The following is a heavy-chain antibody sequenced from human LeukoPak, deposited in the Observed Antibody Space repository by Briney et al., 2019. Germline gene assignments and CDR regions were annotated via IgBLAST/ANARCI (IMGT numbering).Heavy chain of an antibody. V-gene: IGHV3-21*01. CDR3: ARVNPITMMHADV. D-gene: IGHD3-22*01. Sequence: PGGSLRLSCAASGFTFSSYNMNWVRQAPGKGLEWVSSISSSSSYIYYADSVKGRFTISRDNAKNSLYLQMNSLRAEDTAVYYCARVNPITMMHADVWGKGTSVTVSS. CDR1: GFTFSSYN. CDR2: ISSSSSYI. J-gene: IGHJ6*04.